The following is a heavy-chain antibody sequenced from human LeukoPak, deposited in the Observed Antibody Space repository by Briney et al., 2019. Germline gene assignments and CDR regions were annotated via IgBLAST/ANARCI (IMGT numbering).Heavy chain of an antibody. V-gene: IGHV4-30-2*01. J-gene: IGHJ4*02. Sequence: SETLSLTCAVSGGSISSGGYSWRWIRQPPGKGLEWIGYIYHSGSTYYNPSLKSRVTISVDRSKNQFSLKLSSVTAADTAVYYCARGDSGYYFDYWGQGTLVTVSS. D-gene: IGHD3-22*01. CDR2: IYHSGST. CDR1: GGSISSGGYS. CDR3: ARGDSGYYFDY.